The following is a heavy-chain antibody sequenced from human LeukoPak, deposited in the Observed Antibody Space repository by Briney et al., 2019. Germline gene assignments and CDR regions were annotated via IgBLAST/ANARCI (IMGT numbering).Heavy chain of an antibody. D-gene: IGHD3-22*01. V-gene: IGHV1-3*03. CDR3: AREARDYYDSKGLPIDY. CDR2: INAGNGNT. Sequence: GASVKVSCKASGYTFTSYAMHWVRQAPGQRLEWMGWINAGNGNTKYSQEFQGRVTITRDTSASTAYMELSSLRSEDTAVYYCAREARDYYDSKGLPIDYWGQGTLVTVSS. CDR1: GYTFTSYA. J-gene: IGHJ4*02.